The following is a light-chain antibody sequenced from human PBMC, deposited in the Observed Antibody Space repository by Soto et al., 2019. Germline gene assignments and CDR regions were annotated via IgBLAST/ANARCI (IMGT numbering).Light chain of an antibody. CDR3: QQLNSYLPYT. Sequence: DIQLTQSPSFLSASVGDRVTITCRASQGISSYLAWYQQKPGKAPKLLIYAAPTLQSGVPSRFSGSGSGTEFTLTISSLQPEDFATYYCQQLNSYLPYTFGQGTKLEIK. CDR1: QGISSY. CDR2: AAP. J-gene: IGKJ2*01. V-gene: IGKV1-9*01.